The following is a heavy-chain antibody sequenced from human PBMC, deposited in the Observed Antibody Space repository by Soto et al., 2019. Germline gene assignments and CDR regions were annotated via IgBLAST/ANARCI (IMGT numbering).Heavy chain of an antibody. V-gene: IGHV1-69*01. Sequence: QVQLVQSGAEVKKPGSSVKVSCKASGGTFSSYAISWVRQAPGQGLEWMGGIIPISETTNYAQKFQGRVTITADESKSTAYMELSSLGSDDTAVYYCARSQGSSTSLEIYYYYYYGMDVWGQGTTVTVSS. CDR3: ARSQGSSTSLEIYYYYYYGMDV. D-gene: IGHD2-2*01. CDR1: GGTFSSYA. CDR2: IIPISETT. J-gene: IGHJ6*02.